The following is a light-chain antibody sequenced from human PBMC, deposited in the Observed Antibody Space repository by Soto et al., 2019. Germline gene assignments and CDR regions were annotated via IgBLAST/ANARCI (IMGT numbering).Light chain of an antibody. V-gene: IGKV3-15*01. Sequence: EIAMMQSPATLSVSPGERATLSCRASQSVSSNLAWYQQKPGQAPRLLIYGASTRATGIPARFSGSGSGTEFTLTISSLQSEDFAVYYCQQYNNWPETFGQGTKVDIK. CDR1: QSVSSN. J-gene: IGKJ1*01. CDR2: GAS. CDR3: QQYNNWPET.